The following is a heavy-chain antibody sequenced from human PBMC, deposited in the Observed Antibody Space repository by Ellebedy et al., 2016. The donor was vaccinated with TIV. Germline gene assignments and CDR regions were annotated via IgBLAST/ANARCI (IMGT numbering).Heavy chain of an antibody. Sequence: PGGSLTLSCAASGFTFSSYSMNWVRQAPGKGLEWVSSISSSSSYIYYADSVKGRFTISRDNAKNSLYLQMNSLRAEDTAVYYCAREGTGEVDYWGQGTLVTVSS. V-gene: IGHV3-21*01. CDR3: AREGTGEVDY. CDR1: GFTFSSYS. J-gene: IGHJ4*02. CDR2: ISSSSSYI. D-gene: IGHD7-27*01.